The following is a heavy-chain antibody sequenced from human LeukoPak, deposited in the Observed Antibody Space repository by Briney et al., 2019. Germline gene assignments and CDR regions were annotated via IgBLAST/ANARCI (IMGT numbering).Heavy chain of an antibody. CDR1: GYTFTSYG. D-gene: IGHD1-26*01. CDR2: ISAYNGNT. V-gene: IGHV1-18*01. CDR3: ARDRPGVQWELRSFDY. Sequence: GASVKVSCKASGYTFTSYGISWVRQAPGQGLEWMEWISAYNGNTNYAQKLQGRVTMTTDASTSTAYMELRSLRSDDTAVYYCARDRPGVQWELRSFDYWGQGTLVTVSS. J-gene: IGHJ4*02.